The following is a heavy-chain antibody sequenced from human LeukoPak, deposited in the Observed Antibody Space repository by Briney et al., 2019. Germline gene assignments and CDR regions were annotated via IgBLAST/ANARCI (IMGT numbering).Heavy chain of an antibody. D-gene: IGHD1-26*01. CDR3: ARAIGASFPPFNF. Sequence: ASVKVSCKASGYSFTNYALNWVRQAPGQGPEWMGWINTKTGKPTYDQGFRGRFVFSADTSDSTAHLQITDLRPEDTAVYYCARAIGASFPPFNFWGQGTLVTVSS. J-gene: IGHJ4*02. CDR2: INTKTGKP. CDR1: GYSFTNYA. V-gene: IGHV7-4-1*02.